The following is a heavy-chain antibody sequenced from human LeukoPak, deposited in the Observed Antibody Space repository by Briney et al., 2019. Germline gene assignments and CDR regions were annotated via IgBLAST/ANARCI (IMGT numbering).Heavy chain of an antibody. V-gene: IGHV3-30*02. J-gene: IGHJ4*02. Sequence: GGSLRLSCAASGFTFSSCGMHWVRQAPGKGLEWVAFIRYDGSNKYYADSVKGRFTISRDNSKNTLFLQMNSLRAEDTAVYYCTSMLGAAMLDYFDYWGQGTLVTVSS. CDR1: GFTFSSCG. CDR3: TSMLGAAMLDYFDY. CDR2: IRYDGSNK. D-gene: IGHD3-16*01.